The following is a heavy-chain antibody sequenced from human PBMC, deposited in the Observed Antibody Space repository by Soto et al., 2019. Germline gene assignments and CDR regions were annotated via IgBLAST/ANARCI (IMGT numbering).Heavy chain of an antibody. CDR2: ISGSGGST. V-gene: IGHV3-23*01. CDR3: ANSPSYSGTRYYFDY. D-gene: IGHD1-26*01. J-gene: IGHJ4*02. Sequence: PGGSLRLSCAASGFTFSSYAMSWVRQAPGKGLEWVSAISGSGGSTYYADSVKGRFTISRDNSKNTLYLQMNSLRAEDTAVYYCANSPSYSGTRYYFDYSGQGTLVTVSS. CDR1: GFTFSSYA.